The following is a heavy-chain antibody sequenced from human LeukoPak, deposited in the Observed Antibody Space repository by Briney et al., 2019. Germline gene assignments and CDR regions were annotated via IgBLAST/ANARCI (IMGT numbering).Heavy chain of an antibody. CDR1: GYTFTGYY. Sequence: ASVRVSCKASGYTFTGYYMHWVRQAPGQGLEWMGWINPNSGGTNYAQKFQGRVTMTRDTSISTAYMELSRLRSDDTAVYYCARAVYCSSTSCYNNWFDPWGQGTLVTVSS. CDR3: ARAVYCSSTSCYNNWFDP. D-gene: IGHD2-2*01. J-gene: IGHJ5*02. V-gene: IGHV1-2*02. CDR2: INPNSGGT.